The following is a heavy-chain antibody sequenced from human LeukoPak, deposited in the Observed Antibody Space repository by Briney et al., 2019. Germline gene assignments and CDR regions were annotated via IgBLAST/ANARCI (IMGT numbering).Heavy chain of an antibody. J-gene: IGHJ5*02. Sequence: ASVKVSCKASGYTFTNNFMHWVRQAPGQGLEWMGIINPSGDNTWHAQKFQGRVTMTRDRATSTDYMEVSSLRSEDTAVYYCARDNSVGDSAWWFDPWGQGTLVTVSS. CDR1: GYTFTNNF. CDR2: INPSGDNT. V-gene: IGHV1-46*01. D-gene: IGHD3-16*01. CDR3: ARDNSVGDSAWWFDP.